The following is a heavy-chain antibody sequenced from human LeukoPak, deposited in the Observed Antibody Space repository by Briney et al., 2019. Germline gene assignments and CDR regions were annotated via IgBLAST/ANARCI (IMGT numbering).Heavy chain of an antibody. D-gene: IGHD6-13*01. Sequence: PGGSLRLSCAASGFTFSSYAMHWVRQAPGKGLEWVAVISYDGSNKYYADSVKGRFTISRDNSKNTLYLQMNSLRAEDTAVYYCASELAAAGSYWGQGTLVTVSS. J-gene: IGHJ4*02. CDR3: ASELAAAGSY. CDR2: ISYDGSNK. V-gene: IGHV3-30-3*01. CDR1: GFTFSSYA.